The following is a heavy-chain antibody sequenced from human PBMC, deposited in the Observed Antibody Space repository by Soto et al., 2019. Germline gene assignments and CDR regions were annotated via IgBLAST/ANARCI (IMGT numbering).Heavy chain of an antibody. Sequence: PSETLSLTCTVSGGSISAYSWSWIRQPPGKGLEWIGNIHYNGNTKYNPSLKSRGSTSVDTSKNQFSLRLISVTAADTAKYFCAREGNLGRWLQPLDFWGQGTLVTVS. CDR3: AREGNLGRWLQPLDF. CDR2: IHYNGNT. CDR1: GGSISAYS. V-gene: IGHV4-59*01. J-gene: IGHJ4*02. D-gene: IGHD5-12*01.